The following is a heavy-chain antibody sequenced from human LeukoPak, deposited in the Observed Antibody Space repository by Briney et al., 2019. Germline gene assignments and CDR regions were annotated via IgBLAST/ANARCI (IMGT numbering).Heavy chain of an antibody. CDR3: TSGTLSYYYMDV. V-gene: IGHV4-34*01. Sequence: PSETLSLTCAVYGGSFSGYYWSWIRQPPGKGLEWIGNIYHSGSTFYNPSLKSRVTISVDTSKNQFSLKLSSVTAADTAVYYCTSGTLSYYYMDVWGKGTTVTISS. CDR2: IYHSGST. D-gene: IGHD2/OR15-2a*01. J-gene: IGHJ6*03. CDR1: GGSFSGYY.